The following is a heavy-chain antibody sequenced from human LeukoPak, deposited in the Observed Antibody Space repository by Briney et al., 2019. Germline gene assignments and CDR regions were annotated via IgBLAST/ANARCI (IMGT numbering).Heavy chain of an antibody. CDR3: ARHSSGWYIDY. J-gene: IGHJ4*02. CDR2: IYYSGST. Sequence: SETLSLTCTVSGGPMSSYYWSWIRQPPGKGLEWIGYIYYSGSTNYNPSLKSRVTISVDTSKKQFSLKLSSVTAADTAVYYCARHSSGWYIDYWGQGTLVTVSS. V-gene: IGHV4-59*08. CDR1: GGPMSSYY. D-gene: IGHD6-19*01.